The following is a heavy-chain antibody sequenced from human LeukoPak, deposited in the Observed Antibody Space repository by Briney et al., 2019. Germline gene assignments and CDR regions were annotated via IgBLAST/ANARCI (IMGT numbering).Heavy chain of an antibody. CDR3: AGNYYGSGSYYSEDRY. CDR1: GGSVSDYY. Sequence: SETLSLTCTISGGSVSDYYWSWIRQSPGKGLEWIGSIYYSGSTYYNPSLKSRVTISLNTSKNQFSLKLSSVTAADTAVYYCAGNYYGSGSYYSEDRYWGQGTLVTVSS. V-gene: IGHV4-59*04. CDR2: IYYSGST. J-gene: IGHJ4*02. D-gene: IGHD3-10*01.